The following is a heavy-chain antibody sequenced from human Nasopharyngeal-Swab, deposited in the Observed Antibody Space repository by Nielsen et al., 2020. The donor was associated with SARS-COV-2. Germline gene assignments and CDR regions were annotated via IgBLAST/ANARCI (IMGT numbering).Heavy chain of an antibody. V-gene: IGHV1-3*01. CDR2: INAGNGNT. CDR3: ARDRKGAYYYDSSGYSNWFDP. D-gene: IGHD3-22*01. J-gene: IGHJ5*02. CDR1: GYTFNSYA. Sequence: ASVQVSCKASGYTFNSYAMHWVRQAPGQRLEWMGGINAGNGNTKYSQRFQGRVTITRDTSASTAYMELSSLRSEDTAVYYCARDRKGAYYYDSSGYSNWFDPWGQGTLVTVSS.